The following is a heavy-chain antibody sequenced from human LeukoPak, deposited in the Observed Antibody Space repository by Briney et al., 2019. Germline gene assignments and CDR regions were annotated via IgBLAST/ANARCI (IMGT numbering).Heavy chain of an antibody. D-gene: IGHD3-10*01. CDR1: GFTFSSYG. CDR2: ISYDGSNK. Sequence: GRSLRLSCAASGFTFSSYGMHWVRQAPGKGLEWVAVISYDGSNKYYADSVKGRFTISRDNSKNTLYLQMNSLRAEDTGVYCCAKPLLPITMVRGGDVFDIWGQGTLVTVSS. J-gene: IGHJ4*02. CDR3: AKPLLPITMVRGGDVFDI. V-gene: IGHV3-30*18.